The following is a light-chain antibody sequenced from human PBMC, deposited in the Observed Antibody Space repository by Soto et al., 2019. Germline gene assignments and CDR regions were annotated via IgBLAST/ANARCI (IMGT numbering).Light chain of an antibody. V-gene: IGKV1-33*01. CDR2: DAS. CDR3: NHFVNLPG. CDR1: QDISNY. J-gene: IGKJ3*01. Sequence: DIQMTQSPSSLSASVGDRVTITCQASQDISNYLNWYQQKPGKAPKLLIYDASNLETGVPSRFSGSESGTVFTSTTSSRQLEVIATYYFNHFVNLPGFGPGTKVDIK.